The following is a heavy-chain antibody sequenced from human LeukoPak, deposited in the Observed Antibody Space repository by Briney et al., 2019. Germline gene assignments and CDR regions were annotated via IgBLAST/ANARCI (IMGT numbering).Heavy chain of an antibody. D-gene: IGHD2-2*01. CDR2: ISAYNGNT. Sequence: ASVKVSCKASGYTFTSYGISWVRQAPGQGLEWMGWISAYNGNTNYAQKLQGRVTMTTDTSTSTAYMELRSLRSDDTAVYYCARDGVVVPAARVDYYYYYMDVWGKGTTVTVSS. CDR1: GYTFTSYG. CDR3: ARDGVVVPAARVDYYYYYMDV. J-gene: IGHJ6*03. V-gene: IGHV1-18*01.